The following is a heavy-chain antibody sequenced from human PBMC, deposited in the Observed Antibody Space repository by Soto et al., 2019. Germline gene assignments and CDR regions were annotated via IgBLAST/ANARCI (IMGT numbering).Heavy chain of an antibody. D-gene: IGHD4-17*01. V-gene: IGHV3-23*01. CDR1: GFTFSSYA. Sequence: PGGSLRLSCAASGFTFSSYAMSWVRQAPGKGLEWVSAISGSGGSTYYADSVKGRFTISRDNSKNTLYLQMDSLRAEDTAVYYCAKARDIDYVEAGDYWGQGTLVTVSS. CDR3: AKARDIDYVEAGDY. CDR2: ISGSGGST. J-gene: IGHJ4*02.